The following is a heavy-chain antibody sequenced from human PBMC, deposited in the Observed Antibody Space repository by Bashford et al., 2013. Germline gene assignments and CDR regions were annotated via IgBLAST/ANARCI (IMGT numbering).Heavy chain of an antibody. CDR3: ARGTIIGATLGFDP. CDR1: GGSISGYF. J-gene: IGHJ5*02. D-gene: IGHD1-26*01. V-gene: IGHV4-59*01. Sequence: SETLSLTCTVSGGSISGYFWSWIRQPPGKGLEWIGYINQSGNTHYNPSLKSRVTISVDTSKNQFSLKVSSVTAADTAVYYCARGTIIGATLGFDPWGQGTLVTVSS. CDR2: INQSGNT.